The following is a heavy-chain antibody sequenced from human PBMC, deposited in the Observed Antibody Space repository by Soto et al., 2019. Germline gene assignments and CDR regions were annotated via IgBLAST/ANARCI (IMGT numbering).Heavy chain of an antibody. CDR3: GKDLFRQQLANFDY. CDR2: ISYDGSNK. J-gene: IGHJ4*02. D-gene: IGHD6-13*01. V-gene: IGHV3-30*18. CDR1: GFTFSSYG. Sequence: QVQLVESGGGVVQPGRSLRLSCAASGFTFSSYGMHWVRQAPGKGLEWVAVISYDGSNKYYADSVKGRFTISRDNSKNTLYLQMNSLRAEDTAVYYCGKDLFRQQLANFDYWGQGTLVTVSS.